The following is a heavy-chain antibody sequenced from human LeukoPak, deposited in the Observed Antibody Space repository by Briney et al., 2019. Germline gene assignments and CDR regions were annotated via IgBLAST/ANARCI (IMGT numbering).Heavy chain of an antibody. V-gene: IGHV1-18*01. J-gene: IGHJ6*03. Sequence: ASVKVSCKASGYTFTSYGINWVRQAPGQGLEWMGWIGAYKGNTHYAQKLQGRVTMTKDTSTNTAYMELRNSRSDDTAVYYCARDGPTSIAALGYYHMDVWGKGTTVTVSS. CDR2: IGAYKGNT. D-gene: IGHD6-6*01. CDR3: ARDGPTSIAALGYYHMDV. CDR1: GYTFTSYG.